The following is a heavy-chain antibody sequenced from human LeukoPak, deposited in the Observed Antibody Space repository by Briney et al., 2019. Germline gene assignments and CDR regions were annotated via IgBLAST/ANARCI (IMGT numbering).Heavy chain of an antibody. CDR3: VSVFGY. Sequence: SETLSLTCAVYGGSFSGYYWSWIRQPPGKGLEWIGEINHSGSTNYNPSLKSRVTISVDTSKNQFSLKLSSVTAADTAVYYCVSVFGYWGQGTLVTVSS. V-gene: IGHV4-34*01. CDR1: GGSFSGYY. J-gene: IGHJ4*02. CDR2: INHSGST. D-gene: IGHD3-16*01.